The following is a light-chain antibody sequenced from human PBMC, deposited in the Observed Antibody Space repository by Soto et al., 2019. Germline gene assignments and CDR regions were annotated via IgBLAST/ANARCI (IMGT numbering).Light chain of an antibody. J-gene: IGLJ2*01. CDR3: SSYTSSDTLEV. V-gene: IGLV2-14*01. Sequence: QSALTQPASVSGSPGQSITISCTVISSDVGAYNYVSWYQQHPGKAPKLIIYDVTNRPSGVSNRFSASKSGNTASLTISGLQAEDEADYYCSSYTSSDTLEVFGGGTKVTVL. CDR1: SSDVGAYNY. CDR2: DVT.